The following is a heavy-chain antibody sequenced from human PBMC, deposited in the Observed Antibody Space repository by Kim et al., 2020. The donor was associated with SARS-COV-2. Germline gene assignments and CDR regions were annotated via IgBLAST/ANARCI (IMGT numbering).Heavy chain of an antibody. V-gene: IGHV4-34*01. J-gene: IGHJ6*02. Sequence: SETLSLTCAVYGGSFSGYYWSWIRQPPGKGLEWIGEITHSGGTNYNPSLKSRVTMSVDTSKSQFSLMLTSVTAADTADYYCVRGYAGLGYYRYYDMDVWGQGTPVIVSS. CDR1: GGSFSGYY. CDR2: ITHSGGT. CDR3: VRGYAGLGYYRYYDMDV. D-gene: IGHD3-9*01.